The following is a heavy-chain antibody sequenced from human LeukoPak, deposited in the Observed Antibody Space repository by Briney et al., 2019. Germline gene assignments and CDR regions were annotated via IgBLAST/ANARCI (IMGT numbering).Heavy chain of an antibody. V-gene: IGHV4-59*01. CDR3: ARWQDAFDI. J-gene: IGHJ3*02. CDR2: IYYSGSS. CDR1: GGSISSYY. Sequence: SETLSLTCTVSGGSISSYYWSWIRQPPGKGLEWIEYIYYSGSSNYNPSLKSRVTISVDTSKNQFSLKLSSVTAADTAVYYCARWQDAFDIWGQGTMVTVSS.